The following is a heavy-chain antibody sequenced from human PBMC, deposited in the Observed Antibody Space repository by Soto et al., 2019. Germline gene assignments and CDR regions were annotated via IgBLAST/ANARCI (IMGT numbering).Heavy chain of an antibody. V-gene: IGHV3-74*01. CDR3: AREWGPDYGGNSFDRGLQH. J-gene: IGHJ1*01. CDR2: INSDGSST. Sequence: PGGSLRLSCAASGFTFSSYWMHWVRQAPGKGLVWVSRINSDGSSTSYADSVKGRFTISRDNAKNTLYLQMNSLRAEDTAVYYCAREWGPDYGGNSFDRGLQHWGQGTLVTVSS. D-gene: IGHD4-17*01. CDR1: GFTFSSYW.